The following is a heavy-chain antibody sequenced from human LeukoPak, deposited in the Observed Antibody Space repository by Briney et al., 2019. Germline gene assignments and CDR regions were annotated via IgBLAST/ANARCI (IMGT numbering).Heavy chain of an antibody. V-gene: IGHV1-46*01. CDR3: ARGQSSDYSTAFDI. Sequence: ASVKVSCKASGYTFTSYYMHWVRQAPGQGLEWMGIINPSGGSTSYAQKFQGRVTITADKSTSTAYMELSSLRSEDTAVYYCARGQSSDYSTAFDIWGQGTMVTVSS. J-gene: IGHJ3*02. D-gene: IGHD4-17*01. CDR2: INPSGGST. CDR1: GYTFTSYY.